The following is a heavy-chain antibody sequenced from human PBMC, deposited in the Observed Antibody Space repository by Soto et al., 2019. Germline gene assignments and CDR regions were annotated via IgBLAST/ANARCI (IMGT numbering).Heavy chain of an antibody. Sequence: ASVKVSCKASGYTFTSYDINRVRQATGQGLEWMGWMNPNSGNTGYAQKFQGRVTMTRNTSISTAYMELSSLRSEDTAVYYCARGFGYSSGWYAGYYYYGMDVWGQGTTVTVSS. D-gene: IGHD6-19*01. V-gene: IGHV1-8*01. CDR2: MNPNSGNT. CDR3: ARGFGYSSGWYAGYYYYGMDV. CDR1: GYTFTSYD. J-gene: IGHJ6*02.